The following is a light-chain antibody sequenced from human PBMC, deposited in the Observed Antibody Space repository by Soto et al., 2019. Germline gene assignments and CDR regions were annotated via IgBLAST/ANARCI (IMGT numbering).Light chain of an antibody. CDR3: QQRHSYPIT. J-gene: IGKJ5*01. CDR2: TAS. Sequence: DIQLTQSPSFLSASVGDGITISCRASQDISGYLAWYQQRPGKAPKLLIHTASTLHSGVPSRFSGSGAGAEFTLTISSLQPEDFATYYCQQRHSYPITFGQGTRLEMK. CDR1: QDISGY. V-gene: IGKV1-9*01.